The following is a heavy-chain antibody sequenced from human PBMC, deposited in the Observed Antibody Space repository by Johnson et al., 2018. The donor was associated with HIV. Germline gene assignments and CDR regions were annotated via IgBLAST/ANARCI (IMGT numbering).Heavy chain of an antibody. CDR1: GFTFSNYA. CDR2: ISYGGNEK. V-gene: IGHV3-30*04. CDR3: SKETGYYDGSWSDYIDAFDI. J-gene: IGHJ3*02. D-gene: IGHD3-10*01. Sequence: VQLVESGGGVVHPGRSLRLSCAASGFTFSNYAMHWVRQAPGKGLEWVAIISYGGNEKYYADSVRGRFTISRDDSRNTLFLQMNSLRVEDTAVYFCSKETGYYDGSWSDYIDAFDIWGQGTMVTVSS.